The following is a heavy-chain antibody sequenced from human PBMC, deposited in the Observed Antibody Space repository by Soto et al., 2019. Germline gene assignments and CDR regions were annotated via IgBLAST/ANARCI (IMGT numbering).Heavy chain of an antibody. CDR2: IIPILGIA. Sequence: GASVKVSCKASGGTFSSYTIIWVRQAPGQGIEWMGRIIPILGIANYAQKFQGRVTITADKSTSTAYMELSSLRSEDTAVYYCARDLPQVAATTPHSFDIWGQGTMVTVSS. J-gene: IGHJ3*02. D-gene: IGHD2-15*01. CDR3: ARDLPQVAATTPHSFDI. V-gene: IGHV1-69*04. CDR1: GGTFSSYT.